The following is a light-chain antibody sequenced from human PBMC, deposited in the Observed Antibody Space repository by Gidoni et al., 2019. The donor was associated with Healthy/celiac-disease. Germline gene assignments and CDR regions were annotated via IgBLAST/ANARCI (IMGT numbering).Light chain of an antibody. Sequence: QSVLTQPPSASGTPGQRVTISCSGSSSNIGSNYVYWYQQLPGTAPKLLIYRNNQRPSGVPDRFSGSTSVTSASLAISGLRSEDEADYYCAAWDDSLSGLYVFGTGTKVTV. CDR1: SSNIGSNY. CDR2: RNN. V-gene: IGLV1-47*01. J-gene: IGLJ1*01. CDR3: AAWDDSLSGLYV.